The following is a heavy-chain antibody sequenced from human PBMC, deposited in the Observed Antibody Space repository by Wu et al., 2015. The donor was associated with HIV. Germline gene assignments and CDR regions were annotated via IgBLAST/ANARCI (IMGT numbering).Heavy chain of an antibody. CDR1: GYTFTTYY. J-gene: IGHJ6*03. CDR3: ARGYRPGYQPTVNYYYMDV. Sequence: QVQLVQSGAEVMKPGASVKVSCKASGYTFTTYYLHWVRQAPGQGLEWMGWINTQTGGTNIVQKFQGRVSMTRDTSITTAYLELRSLTSDDTAMYFCARGYRPGYQPTVNYYYMDVVGTKGPRVTVSS. V-gene: IGHV1-2*02. D-gene: IGHD2-2*01. CDR2: INTQTGGT.